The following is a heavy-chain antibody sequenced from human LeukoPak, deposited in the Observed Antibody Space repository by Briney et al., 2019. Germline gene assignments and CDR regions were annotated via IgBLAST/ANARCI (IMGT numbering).Heavy chain of an antibody. J-gene: IGHJ4*02. CDR1: GFTFSSCA. CDR2: ISGSGGST. D-gene: IGHD5-18*01. V-gene: IGHV3-23*01. Sequence: GGSLRLSCAASGFTFSSCAMSWVRQAPGKGLEWVSAISGSGGSTYYADSVKGRFTISRDNSKNTLYLQMNSLRAEDTAVYYCAKAWDTAMVKPHFDYWGQGTLVTVSS. CDR3: AKAWDTAMVKPHFDY.